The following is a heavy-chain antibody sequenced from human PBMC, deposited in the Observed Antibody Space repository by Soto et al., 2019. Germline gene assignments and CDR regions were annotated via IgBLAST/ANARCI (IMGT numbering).Heavy chain of an antibody. Sequence: QVQLQESGPGLVKPSETLSLTCTVSGGSVSSGSYYWSWIRQPPGKGLEWIGYIYYSGSTNYNPSLKGRVTISVDTSKNQFSLKLSSVTAADTAVYYCARETWEGIAVAGTPHYFDYWGQGTLVTVSS. D-gene: IGHD6-19*01. CDR1: GGSVSSGSYY. CDR3: ARETWEGIAVAGTPHYFDY. V-gene: IGHV4-61*01. CDR2: IYYSGST. J-gene: IGHJ4*02.